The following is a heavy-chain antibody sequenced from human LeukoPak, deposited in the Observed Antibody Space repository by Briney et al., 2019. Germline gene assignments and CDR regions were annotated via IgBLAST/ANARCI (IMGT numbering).Heavy chain of an antibody. Sequence: SETLSLTCAVSGYSISSGYYWGWIRQPTGKGLEWIGSIYHSGSTYYNPSLKSRVTISVDTSKNQFSLKLSSVTAADTAVYYCASTMMPKDAFDIWGQGTMVTVSS. CDR3: ASTMMPKDAFDI. V-gene: IGHV4-38-2*01. D-gene: IGHD3-22*01. CDR1: GYSISSGYY. J-gene: IGHJ3*02. CDR2: IYHSGST.